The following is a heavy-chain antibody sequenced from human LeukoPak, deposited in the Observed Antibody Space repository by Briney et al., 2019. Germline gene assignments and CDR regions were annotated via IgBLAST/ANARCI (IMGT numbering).Heavy chain of an antibody. Sequence: EASVKVSCKASGYIFTDYYIHWVRQAPGQGLEWMGRVNPNSGGTNFAKKFQGRVTMTRDMSISTAYMELGRLGSDDTAVYYCARTGGPDYGDPHDAFDIWGQGTMVTVSS. CDR3: ARTGGPDYGDPHDAFDI. CDR2: VNPNSGGT. V-gene: IGHV1-2*06. J-gene: IGHJ3*02. CDR1: GYIFTDYY. D-gene: IGHD4-17*01.